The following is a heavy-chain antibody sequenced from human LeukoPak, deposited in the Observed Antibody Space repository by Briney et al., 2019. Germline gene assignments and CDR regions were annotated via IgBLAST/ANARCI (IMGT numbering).Heavy chain of an antibody. V-gene: IGHV3-23*01. Sequence: YPGGSLRLSCAASGLTFRNYAMSWVRQAPGRGLEWVSVICANDGNTYYADAVKGRFTISRDNSKDTLYLQMNSLRAEDTAVYYCAKIYDSSGYFKIFDYWGQGTLVTVSS. CDR3: AKIYDSSGYFKIFDY. D-gene: IGHD3-22*01. CDR2: ICANDGNT. CDR1: GLTFRNYA. J-gene: IGHJ4*02.